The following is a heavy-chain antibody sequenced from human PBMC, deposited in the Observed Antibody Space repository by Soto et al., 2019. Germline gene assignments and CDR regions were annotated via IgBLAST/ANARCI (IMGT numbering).Heavy chain of an antibody. J-gene: IGHJ4*02. V-gene: IGHV4-30-4*01. CDR1: GGSISSGDYY. D-gene: IGHD3-10*01. CDR3: ARAQGSGFLVS. Sequence: QVQLQESGPGLVKPSQTLSLTCTVSGGSISSGDYYWSWIRQPPGKGLEWIGYIYYSGSTYYNPSLKRRGTISVDTAKNQFSLKLSSVTAADTAVYDFARAQGSGFLVSWGQGTLVTVSS. CDR2: IYYSGST.